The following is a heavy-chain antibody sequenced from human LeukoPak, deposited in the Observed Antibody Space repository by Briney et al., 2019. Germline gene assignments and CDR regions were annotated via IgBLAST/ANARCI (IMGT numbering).Heavy chain of an antibody. CDR3: ARRLGRKFGERFYYYHYMDV. Sequence: GGSLRLSCAASGFTFSSYWTGWVRQAPGKGLEWVASINQDGSEKYYVDFVKGRFTISRDNAKKSLYLQMNSLRVEDTAVHYCARRLGRKFGERFYYYHYMDVWGKGTTVTISS. V-gene: IGHV3-7*01. CDR1: GFTFSSYW. CDR2: INQDGSEK. D-gene: IGHD3-10*01. J-gene: IGHJ6*03.